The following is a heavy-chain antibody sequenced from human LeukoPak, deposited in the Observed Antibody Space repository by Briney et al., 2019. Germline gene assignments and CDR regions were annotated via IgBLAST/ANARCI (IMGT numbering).Heavy chain of an antibody. CDR3: ARERGVRPWD. D-gene: IGHD3-10*01. CDR1: GFTFSNYW. CDR2: IKYDGSEK. V-gene: IGHV3-7*01. Sequence: GGSLRLSCEASGFTFSNYWMSWVRQAPGKGLQWVANIKYDGSEKYYVDSVKGRITISRDNTKNSLYLQINSLRADDTAVYYCARERGVRPWDWGPGTLVSVSS. J-gene: IGHJ4*02.